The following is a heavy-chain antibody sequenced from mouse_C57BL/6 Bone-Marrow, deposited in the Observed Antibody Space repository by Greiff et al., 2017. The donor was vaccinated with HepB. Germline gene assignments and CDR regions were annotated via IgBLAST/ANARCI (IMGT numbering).Heavy chain of an antibody. CDR2: INPSTGGT. V-gene: IGHV1-42*01. D-gene: IGHD1-1*01. Sequence: VQLQQSGPELVKPGASVKISCKASGYSFTGYYMNWVKQSPEKSLEWIGEINPSTGGTTYNQKFKAKATLTVDKSSSTAYMQLKSLTSEDSAVYYCARNYGSRRGYFDVWGTGTTVTVSS. J-gene: IGHJ1*03. CDR1: GYSFTGYY. CDR3: ARNYGSRRGYFDV.